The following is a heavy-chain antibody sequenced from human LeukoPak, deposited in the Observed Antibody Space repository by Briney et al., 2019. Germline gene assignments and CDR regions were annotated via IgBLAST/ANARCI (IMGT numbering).Heavy chain of an antibody. Sequence: SGPALVKPTQPLTLTCTFSGFSLSTSGMCVSWIRQPPGKALEWLARIDWDDDKYYSTSLKTRLTISKDTSKNQVVLTMTNMDPVDTATYYCARISSLGYCSGGSCYSGYYFDYWGQGTLVTVSS. D-gene: IGHD2-15*01. CDR1: GFSLSTSGMC. CDR3: ARISSLGYCSGGSCYSGYYFDY. J-gene: IGHJ4*02. CDR2: IDWDDDK. V-gene: IGHV2-70*11.